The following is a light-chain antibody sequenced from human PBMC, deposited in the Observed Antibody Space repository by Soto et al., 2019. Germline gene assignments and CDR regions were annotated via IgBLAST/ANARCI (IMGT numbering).Light chain of an antibody. CDR1: SSDVGNYKY. J-gene: IGLJ1*01. Sequence: QSALTQPRSVSGSPGQSVTISCTGNSSDVGNYKYVSWYQQYPGKAPKLMIYDVSKRPSGVPDRFSGSKSGNTASLTISGLQAEDEADYYCCSYAGSYAYVFGTGTKVTVL. CDR3: CSYAGSYAYV. CDR2: DVS. V-gene: IGLV2-11*01.